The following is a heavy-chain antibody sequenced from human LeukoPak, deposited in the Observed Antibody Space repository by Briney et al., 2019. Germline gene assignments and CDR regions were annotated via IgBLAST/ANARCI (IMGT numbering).Heavy chain of an antibody. CDR3: ARDGTMVRGVIDHYGMDV. CDR1: GYTFTSCG. CDR2: ISGYSGNT. V-gene: IGHV1-18*01. J-gene: IGHJ6*02. Sequence: VASVKVSCKASGYTFTSCGISWVQQAPGQGLEWMGWISGYSGNTNSAQKLQGRVTMTRDTSTSTAYMELRSLRSDDTAVYYCARDGTMVRGVIDHYGMDVWGQGTTVTVSS. D-gene: IGHD3-10*01.